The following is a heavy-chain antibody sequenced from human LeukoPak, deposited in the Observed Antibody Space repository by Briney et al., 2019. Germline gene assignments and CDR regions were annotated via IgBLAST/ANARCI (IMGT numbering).Heavy chain of an antibody. CDR3: AGGAWGDWYFDL. J-gene: IGHJ2*01. V-gene: IGHV4-59*01. D-gene: IGHD2-21*02. Sequence: SETLSLTCTVSGGSISSYYWSWIPHPPGKRLEWIGYTYSQSGSTNHNPSLTSRVTISIDASKNQFSLNLTSLTAADTAVYYCAGGAWGDWYFDLWGRGTLVTVSS. CDR2: TYSQSGST. CDR1: GGSISSYY.